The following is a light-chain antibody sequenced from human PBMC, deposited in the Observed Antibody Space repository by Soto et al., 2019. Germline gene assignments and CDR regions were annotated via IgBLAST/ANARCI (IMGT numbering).Light chain of an antibody. CDR1: QSLNIY. CDR2: DAS. J-gene: IGKJ5*01. Sequence: EIVLTQSPATLSLSPGERATLSCRASQSLNIYLAWYQQKPGQAPRLLIYDASNRATGIPARFSGSGSETDSTLTISSLEPEDFAVYYCQQRRSWPITFGQGTRLEIK. V-gene: IGKV3-11*01. CDR3: QQRRSWPIT.